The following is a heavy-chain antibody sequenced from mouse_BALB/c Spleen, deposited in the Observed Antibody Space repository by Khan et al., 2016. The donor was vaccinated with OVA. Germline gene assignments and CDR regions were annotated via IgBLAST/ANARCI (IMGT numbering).Heavy chain of an antibody. Sequence: EVELVESGGDLVKPGGSLKLSCAASGFTFSTYGMSWVRQTPDKRLEWVATVSTGGGYTHYPDSVKGRFTISRDNATNTLYLQMSGLKSEDTAMFYCTRLAYYYDSEGFAYWGQGTLVTVSA. CDR2: VSTGGGYT. V-gene: IGHV5-6*01. CDR3: TRLAYYYDSEGFAY. CDR1: GFTFSTYG. J-gene: IGHJ3*01. D-gene: IGHD1-1*01.